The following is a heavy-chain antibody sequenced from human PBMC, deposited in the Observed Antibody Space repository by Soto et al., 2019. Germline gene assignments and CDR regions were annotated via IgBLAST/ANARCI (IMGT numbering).Heavy chain of an antibody. CDR1: GYTFTSYF. Sequence: ASVKVSCNASGYTFTSYFISWVRQAPGQGLEWMGWISAYNGNTNYAQKLQGRVTMTTDTSTSTAYMELRSLRSDDTAVYYCARGLDSSGWGDAFDIWGQGTMVTVSS. D-gene: IGHD6-19*01. J-gene: IGHJ3*02. CDR3: ARGLDSSGWGDAFDI. V-gene: IGHV1-18*01. CDR2: ISAYNGNT.